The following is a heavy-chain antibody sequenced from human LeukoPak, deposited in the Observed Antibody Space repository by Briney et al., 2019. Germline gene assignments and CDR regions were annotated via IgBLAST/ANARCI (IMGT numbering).Heavy chain of an antibody. CDR2: IRVGGEK. CDR1: GFSFTNYA. V-gene: IGHV3-23*01. J-gene: IGHJ4*02. D-gene: IGHD1-1*01. Sequence: GSLRLSCAASGFSFTNYAIRWVRQAPARGPVWVSSIRVGGEKFYADSVKGRFTLSRDDSRNTVYLQLNNLRVEDTAIYYCAKANWVSNADAVWWGQGTQVTVSS. CDR3: AKANWVSNADAVW.